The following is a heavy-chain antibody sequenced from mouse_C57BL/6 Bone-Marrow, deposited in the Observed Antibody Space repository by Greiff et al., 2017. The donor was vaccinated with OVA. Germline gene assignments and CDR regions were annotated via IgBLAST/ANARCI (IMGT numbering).Heavy chain of an antibody. J-gene: IGHJ1*03. V-gene: IGHV5-16*01. CDR1: GFTFSDYY. Sequence: EVKLVESEGGLVQPGSSMKLSCTASGFTFSDYYMAWVRQVPEKGLEWVANINYDGSSTYYLDSLKSRFIISRDNAKNILYLQMSSLKSEDTATYYCARDQSRYFDVWGTGTTVTVSS. CDR3: ARDQSRYFDV. CDR2: INYDGSST.